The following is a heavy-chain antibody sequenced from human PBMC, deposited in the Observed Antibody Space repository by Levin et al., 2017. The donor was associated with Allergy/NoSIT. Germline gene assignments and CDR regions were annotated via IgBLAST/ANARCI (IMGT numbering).Heavy chain of an antibody. CDR1: GFTFRDSW. J-gene: IGHJ3*02. D-gene: IGHD5-12*01. CDR2: IDQDGSQK. V-gene: IGHV3-7*03. CDR3: ARNLRGSSAYDAFDI. Sequence: LSLPCAAAGFTFRDSWMTWVRQTPGRGLEWVANIDQDGSQKYYVDSVKGRFTISRDNAKNSVDLQMNYLRDDDTAVYYCARNLRGSSAYDAFDIWGHGTMVTFSS.